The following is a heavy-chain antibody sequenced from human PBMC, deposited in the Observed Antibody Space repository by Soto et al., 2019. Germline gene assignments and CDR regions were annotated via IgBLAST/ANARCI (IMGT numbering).Heavy chain of an antibody. Sequence: GGSLRLSCAASGFTFSSYWMSWVRQAPGKGLEWVANIKKDGSEKYYVDSVKGRFTISRDNAKNSLYLQMNSLRAEDTAVYYCARSTTSPGATNAFDIWGQGTMVTVSS. CDR3: ARSTTSPGATNAFDI. V-gene: IGHV3-7*03. D-gene: IGHD1-26*01. CDR2: IKKDGSEK. CDR1: GFTFSSYW. J-gene: IGHJ3*02.